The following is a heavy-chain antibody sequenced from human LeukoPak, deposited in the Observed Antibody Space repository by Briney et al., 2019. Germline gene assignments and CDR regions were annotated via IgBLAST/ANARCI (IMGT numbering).Heavy chain of an antibody. Sequence: GGSLRLSCAVSGFTFSSYAMSWVRQAPGKGLEWVSGISGSGGSTYYADSVKGRFTISRDNSKNTLFLQMNSLRAEDTAVYYCAKGRYSSSWYGGYSDYWGQGTLVTVSS. CDR1: GFTFSSYA. J-gene: IGHJ4*02. V-gene: IGHV3-23*01. CDR3: AKGRYSSSWYGGYSDY. CDR2: ISGSGGST. D-gene: IGHD6-13*01.